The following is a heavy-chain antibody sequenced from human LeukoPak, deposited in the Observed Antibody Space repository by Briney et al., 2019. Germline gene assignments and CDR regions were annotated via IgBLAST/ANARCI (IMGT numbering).Heavy chain of an antibody. CDR1: GFTFSSYG. D-gene: IGHD3-22*01. V-gene: IGHV3-30*02. CDR2: IRYDGSNK. Sequence: GGSLRLSCAASGFTFSSYGMHWVRQAPGKGLEWVAFIRYDGSNKYYADSVKGRFTISRDNAKNSLYLQMNSLRAEDTALYYCAKVYYDSSGFYYFDYWGQGTLVTVSS. CDR3: AKVYYDSSGFYYFDY. J-gene: IGHJ4*02.